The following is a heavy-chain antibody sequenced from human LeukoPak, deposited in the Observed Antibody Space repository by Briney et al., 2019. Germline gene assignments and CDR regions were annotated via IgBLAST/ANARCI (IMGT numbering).Heavy chain of an antibody. CDR2: LFDNGTI. CDR3: AYSVSYDLFEF. CDR1: GGSISSSNYF. D-gene: IGHD1-26*01. V-gene: IGHV4-39*01. J-gene: IGHJ4*02. Sequence: KPSETLSLTCTVSGGSISSSNYFWGWIRRPPGKGLEWIGTLFDNGTIYYGQSFKSRVSISVDTSKNQFSLNLRSLAAADTAVYYRAYSVSYDLFEFWGQGALVTVSS.